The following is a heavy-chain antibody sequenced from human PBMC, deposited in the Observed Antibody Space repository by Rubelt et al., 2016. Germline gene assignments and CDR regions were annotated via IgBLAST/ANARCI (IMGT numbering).Heavy chain of an antibody. Sequence: VQRGESGGGVVQPGRSLRLSCAASGFTFSSYGMHWVRQAPGKGLEWVAVIWYDGSNKYYADSVKGRFTISRVNSKNTLYLQMNSLRAEDTAVYYCARLYGYDSSGHNTNDYWGQGTLVTVSS. CDR3: ARLYGYDSSGHNTNDY. CDR2: IWYDGSNK. V-gene: IGHV3-33*01. J-gene: IGHJ4*02. CDR1: GFTFSSYG. D-gene: IGHD3-22*01.